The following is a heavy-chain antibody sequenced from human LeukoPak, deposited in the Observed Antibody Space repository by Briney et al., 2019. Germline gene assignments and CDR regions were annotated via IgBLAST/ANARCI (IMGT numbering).Heavy chain of an antibody. J-gene: IGHJ4*02. V-gene: IGHV3-48*01. D-gene: IGHD6-19*01. Sequence: GGSLRLSCAASGFTFSTYSMNWVRQAPGKGLEWISYISSLSGTINYADSVKGRFTISRDNAKNSLYLHMNSLRAEDTAVYYCAKGLTYSSGWYAFDYWGQGTLVTVSS. CDR1: GFTFSTYS. CDR3: AKGLTYSSGWYAFDY. CDR2: ISSLSGTI.